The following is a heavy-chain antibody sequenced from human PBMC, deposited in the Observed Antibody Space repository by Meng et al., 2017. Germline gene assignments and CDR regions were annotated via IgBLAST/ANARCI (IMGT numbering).Heavy chain of an antibody. Sequence: GSLRLSCTVSGGSISSYYWSWIRQPAGKGLEWIGRIYTSGSTNYNPSLKSRVTMSVDTSKNQFSLKLSSVTAADTAVYYCAIEGPSYYDSSGYYTASYFDYWGQGTLVTVSS. D-gene: IGHD3-22*01. CDR1: GGSISSYY. CDR2: IYTSGST. J-gene: IGHJ4*02. CDR3: AIEGPSYYDSSGYYTASYFDY. V-gene: IGHV4-4*07.